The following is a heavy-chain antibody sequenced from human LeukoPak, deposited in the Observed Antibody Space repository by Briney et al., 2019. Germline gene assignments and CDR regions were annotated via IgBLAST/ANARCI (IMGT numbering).Heavy chain of an antibody. CDR3: ARDQYGSGDGYYMDV. D-gene: IGHD3-10*01. V-gene: IGHV3-30*02. Sequence: GGSLRLSCAASAFTFSSYGMHWVRQAPGKGLEWVAFVRYDGSNKYYVDSVKGRFTISRDNSKNTLYLQMNSLRAEDTAIYYCARDQYGSGDGYYMDVWGKGTTVTISS. CDR1: AFTFSSYG. CDR2: VRYDGSNK. J-gene: IGHJ6*03.